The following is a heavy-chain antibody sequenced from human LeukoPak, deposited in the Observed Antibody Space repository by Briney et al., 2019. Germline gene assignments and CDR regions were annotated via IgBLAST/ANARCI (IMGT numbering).Heavy chain of an antibody. CDR2: ISSNGGTT. V-gene: IGHV3-64*01. Sequence: GGSLRLSCAASGFTFNKYAMHWVRQAPGKGLECVSGISSNGGTTYYANSVKGRFTLSRDNSKNTLYLQMGSLGAEDMAVYYCARERYSDPTDDAFDIWGQGTMVTVSS. J-gene: IGHJ3*02. D-gene: IGHD4-17*01. CDR1: GFTFNKYA. CDR3: ARERYSDPTDDAFDI.